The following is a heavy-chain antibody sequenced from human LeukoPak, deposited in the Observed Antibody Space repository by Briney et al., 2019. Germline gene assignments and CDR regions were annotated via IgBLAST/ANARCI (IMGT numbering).Heavy chain of an antibody. J-gene: IGHJ4*02. Sequence: PGGSLRLSCAASGFTVSSNYMSWVRQAPGKGLEWVSLIYSGGVTYYADSVKGRFTISRDNAKNSLYLQMNSLRAEDTAVYYCATGDDYRTFDYWGQGTLVTVSS. CDR2: IYSGGVT. V-gene: IGHV3-53*01. CDR1: GFTVSSNY. CDR3: ATGDDYRTFDY. D-gene: IGHD4-11*01.